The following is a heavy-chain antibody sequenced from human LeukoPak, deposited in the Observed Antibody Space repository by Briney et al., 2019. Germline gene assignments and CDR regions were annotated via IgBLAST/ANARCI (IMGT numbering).Heavy chain of an antibody. V-gene: IGHV1-46*01. CDR1: GYTFTSYY. CDR3: ARGGLSSPADYGDNLKSDY. J-gene: IGHJ4*02. Sequence: ASVKVSCKASGYTFTSYYMHWVRQAPGQGLEWMGIINPSGGSTSYAQKFQGRVTMTRDTSTSTVYMELSSLRSEDTAVYYCARGGLSSPADYGDNLKSDYWGQGTLVTVSS. CDR2: INPSGGST. D-gene: IGHD4-23*01.